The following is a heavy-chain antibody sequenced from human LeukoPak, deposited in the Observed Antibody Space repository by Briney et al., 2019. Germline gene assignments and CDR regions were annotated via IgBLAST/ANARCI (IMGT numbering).Heavy chain of an antibody. J-gene: IGHJ4*02. D-gene: IGHD3-22*01. CDR1: GFTFSSYA. Sequence: GGSLRLSCAASGFTFSSYAMHWVRQAPGKGLEWVAVISYDGSNKYYADSVKGRFTIPRDNSKNTLYLQMNSLRAEDTAVYYCASWPGSGYYFDYWGQGTLVTVSS. CDR3: ASWPGSGYYFDY. CDR2: ISYDGSNK. V-gene: IGHV3-30*04.